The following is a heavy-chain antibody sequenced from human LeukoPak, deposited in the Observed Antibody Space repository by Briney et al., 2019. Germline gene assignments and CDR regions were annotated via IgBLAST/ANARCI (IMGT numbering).Heavy chain of an antibody. CDR1: GFTFSDYY. D-gene: IGHD3-16*01. V-gene: IGHV3-11*04. CDR2: ISSSGSTI. Sequence: GGSLRLSCAASGFTFSDYYMSWIRQAPGKGLEWISYISSSGSTIYYAASVRGRFTISRGNAKNSLYLQMNSLRAEDTAVYYCATLSGGGYYYYYYMDVWGKGTTVTVSS. CDR3: ATLSGGGYYYYYYMDV. J-gene: IGHJ6*03.